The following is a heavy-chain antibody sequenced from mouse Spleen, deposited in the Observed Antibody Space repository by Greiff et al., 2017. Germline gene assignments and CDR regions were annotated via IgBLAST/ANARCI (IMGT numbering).Heavy chain of an antibody. CDR3: ARRPPLDYYAMDY. CDR1: GYTFTSYW. V-gene: IGHV1S41*01. CDR2: IAPGSGST. Sequence: DLVKPGASVKLSCKASGYTFTSYWINWIKQRPGQGLEWIGRIAPGSGSTYYNEMFKGKATLTVDTSSSTAYIQLSSLSSEDSAVYFCARRPPLDYYAMDYWGQGTSVTVSS. J-gene: IGHJ4*01.